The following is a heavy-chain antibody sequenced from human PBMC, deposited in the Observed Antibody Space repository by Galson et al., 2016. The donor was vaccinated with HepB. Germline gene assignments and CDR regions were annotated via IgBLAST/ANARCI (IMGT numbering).Heavy chain of an antibody. CDR3: AIGYGAETPGDAFDI. CDR1: GYSFTSHS. V-gene: IGHV1-18*01. D-gene: IGHD5-12*01. J-gene: IGHJ3*02. Sequence: SVKVSCKASGYSFTSHSISWVRQAPGQGLEWMGYITTYSGDTYYAPNLQGRVTMTTDTSTRTAYMELRRLTSDDTAVYYCAIGYGAETPGDAFDIWAEGQWSPSLQ. CDR2: ITTYSGDT.